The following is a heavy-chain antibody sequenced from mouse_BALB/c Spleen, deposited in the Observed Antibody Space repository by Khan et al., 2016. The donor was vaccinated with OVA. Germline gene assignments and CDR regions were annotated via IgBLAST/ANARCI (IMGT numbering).Heavy chain of an antibody. D-gene: IGHD1-3*01. V-gene: IGHV2-9*02. CDR3: ARLEDK. J-gene: IGHJ2*01. CDR1: GFSLTSYG. Sequence: QVQLKESGPGLVAPSQSLSIPCTVSGFSLTSYGVHWVRQPSGKGLEWLGVIWAGGSTNYNSALLSRLSLSKDKSKSQVFIKSNSLQTDDTAMYDCARLEDKGGKGTTLTVSS. CDR2: IWAGGST.